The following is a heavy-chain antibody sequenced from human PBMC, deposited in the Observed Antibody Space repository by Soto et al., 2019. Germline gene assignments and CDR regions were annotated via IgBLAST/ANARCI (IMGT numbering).Heavy chain of an antibody. Sequence: QVQLVESGGGVVQPGRSLRLSCAASGFTFSSYGKHWVRQAPGKGLEWVAVIWYDGSNKYYADSVKGRFTISRDNSKNTLYLQMNSLRAEDTAVYYCARDRDTAMVTFYYGMDVWGQGTTVTVSS. V-gene: IGHV3-33*01. CDR1: GFTFSSYG. CDR2: IWYDGSNK. CDR3: ARDRDTAMVTFYYGMDV. D-gene: IGHD5-18*01. J-gene: IGHJ6*02.